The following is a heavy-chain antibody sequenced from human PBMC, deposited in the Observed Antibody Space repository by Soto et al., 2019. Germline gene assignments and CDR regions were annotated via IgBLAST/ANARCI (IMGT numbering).Heavy chain of an antibody. D-gene: IGHD1-20*01. CDR1: GGSISGSYYY. CDR3: ATSQKGYNWNYFDH. CDR2: VFYTGFT. Sequence: PSETLSLTCAVSGGSISGSYYYWAWLRQSPGKGPEWIGSVFYTGFTSYNPSLESRVSVSVDTSKSQFSLKLSAVTAADTAVYYCATSQKGYNWNYFDHWGQGALVTASS. V-gene: IGHV4-39*01. J-gene: IGHJ4*02.